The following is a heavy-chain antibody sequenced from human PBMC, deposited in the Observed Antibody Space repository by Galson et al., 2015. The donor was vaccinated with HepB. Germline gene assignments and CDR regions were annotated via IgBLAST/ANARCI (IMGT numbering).Heavy chain of an antibody. CDR2: ISSSSSTI. V-gene: IGHV3-48*01. CDR1: GFTFSSYS. D-gene: IGHD3-9*01. J-gene: IGHJ3*02. CDR3: AREGSYDILTGYFATDAFDI. Sequence: SLRLSCAASGFTFSSYSMNWVRQAPGKGLEWVSYISSSSSTIYYADSVKGRFTISRDNAKNSLYLQMNSLRAEDPAVYYCAREGSYDILTGYFATDAFDIWRKGLIVTVSS.